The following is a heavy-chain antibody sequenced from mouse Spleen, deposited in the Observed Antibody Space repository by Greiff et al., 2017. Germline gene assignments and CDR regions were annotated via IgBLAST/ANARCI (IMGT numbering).Heavy chain of an antibody. CDR1: GYTFTSYW. Sequence: QVQLQQPGAELVMPGASVKLSCKASGYTFTSYWMHWVKQRPGQGLEWIGEIDPSDSYTNYNQKFKGKATLTVDKSSSTAYMQLSSLTSEDSAVYYCAFTTVVAPFAYWGQGTLVTVSA. D-gene: IGHD1-1*01. CDR2: IDPSDSYT. J-gene: IGHJ3*01. V-gene: IGHV1-69*01. CDR3: AFTTVVAPFAY.